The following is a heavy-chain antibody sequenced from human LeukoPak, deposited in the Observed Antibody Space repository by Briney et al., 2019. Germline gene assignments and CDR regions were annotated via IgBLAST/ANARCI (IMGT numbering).Heavy chain of an antibody. D-gene: IGHD1-1*01. V-gene: IGHV4-61*02. CDR3: ARDTTSYYYYYYMDV. Sequence: SETLSLTCTVSGGSISSGNYYWSWIRQPAGKGLEWIGRIYTSGSTNYNPSLKSRVTISVDTSKNQFSLKLSSVTAADTAVYYCARDTTSYYYYYYMDVWGKGTTVTISS. J-gene: IGHJ6*03. CDR1: GGSISSGNYY. CDR2: IYTSGST.